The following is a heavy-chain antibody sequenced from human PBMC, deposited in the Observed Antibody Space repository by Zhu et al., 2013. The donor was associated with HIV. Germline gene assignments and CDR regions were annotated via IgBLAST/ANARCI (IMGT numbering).Heavy chain of an antibody. CDR3: ARVSNRQQLELDY. V-gene: IGHV1-2*02. CDR2: INPNSGGT. Sequence: QVQLVQSGAEVKKPGASVKVSCKASGYTFTGYYMHWVRQAPGQGLEWMGWINPNSGGTNYAQKFQGRATMTRDTSISTAYMELSRLRSDDTAVYYCARVSNRQQLELDYWGQGTPGHRSPQ. D-gene: IGHD6-13*01. J-gene: IGHJ4*02. CDR1: GYTFTGYY.